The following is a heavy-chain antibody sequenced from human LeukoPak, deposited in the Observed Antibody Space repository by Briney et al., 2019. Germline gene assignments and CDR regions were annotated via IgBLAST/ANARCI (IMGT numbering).Heavy chain of an antibody. CDR1: GFTFSSYG. CDR2: IRYDGSNK. J-gene: IGHJ4*02. V-gene: IGHV3-30*02. D-gene: IGHD6-13*01. Sequence: GGSLRLSCAASGFTFSSYGMHWVRQAPGKGLEWVAFIRYDGSNKYYADSVKGRFTISRDNSKNTLYLQMNSLRAEDTAVYFCAKTGGIAASHWGQGTLVTVSS. CDR3: AKTGGIAASH.